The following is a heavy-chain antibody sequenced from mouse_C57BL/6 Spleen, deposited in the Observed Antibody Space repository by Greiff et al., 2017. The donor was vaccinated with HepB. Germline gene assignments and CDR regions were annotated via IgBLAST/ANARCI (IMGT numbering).Heavy chain of an antibody. V-gene: IGHV5-6*01. D-gene: IGHD1-1*01. CDR2: ISSGGSYT. J-gene: IGHJ4*01. Sequence: EVQLVESGGDLVKPGGSLKLSCAASGFTFSSYGMSWVRQTPDKRLEWVATISSGGSYTYYPDSVKGRFTISRDNAKNTLYLQMSSLKSEDTAMYYCARRGDYYGSRVLDYAMDYWGQGTSVTVSS. CDR1: GFTFSSYG. CDR3: ARRGDYYGSRVLDYAMDY.